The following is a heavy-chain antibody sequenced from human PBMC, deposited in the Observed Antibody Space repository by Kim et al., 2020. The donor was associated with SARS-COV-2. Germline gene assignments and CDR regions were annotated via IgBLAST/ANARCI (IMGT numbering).Heavy chain of an antibody. CDR2: IIPIFGTA. CDR3: ARTQLVATITGYYYYGMDV. Sequence: SVKVSCKASGGTFSSYAISWVRQAPGQGLEWMGGIIPIFGTANYAQKFQGRVTITADESTSTAYMELSSLRSEDTAVYYCARTQLVATITGYYYYGMDVWGQGTTVTVSS. D-gene: IGHD5-12*01. CDR1: GGTFSSYA. V-gene: IGHV1-69*13. J-gene: IGHJ6*02.